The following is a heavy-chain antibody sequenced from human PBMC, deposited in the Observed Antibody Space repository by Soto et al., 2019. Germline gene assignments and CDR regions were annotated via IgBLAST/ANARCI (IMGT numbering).Heavy chain of an antibody. D-gene: IGHD4-17*01. J-gene: IGHJ5*02. Sequence: PSETLSLTCTVSGGSISSYYWSWIRQPPGKGLEWIGYIYYSGSTNYNPSLKSRVTISVDTSKNQFSLKLSSVTAADTAVYYCARGTNDYGDFNWFDPWGQGTLVTVSS. CDR3: ARGTNDYGDFNWFDP. CDR1: GGSISSYY. CDR2: IYYSGST. V-gene: IGHV4-59*01.